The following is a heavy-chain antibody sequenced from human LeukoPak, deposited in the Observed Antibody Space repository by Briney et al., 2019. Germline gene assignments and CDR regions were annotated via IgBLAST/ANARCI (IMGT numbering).Heavy chain of an antibody. J-gene: IGHJ4*02. CDR1: VGTFSNYG. CDR3: ARDLHGDYVANYFDY. V-gene: IGHV1-69*05. D-gene: IGHD4-17*01. Sequence: SSVNVSCKASVGTFSNYGISWVGQAPAQGRDWMGRVIPIFGTANYQQKFQGRVTITTDKSTSTAYMALSSLRSEDTAVYYCARDLHGDYVANYFDYWGQGTLVTVSS. CDR2: VIPIFGTA.